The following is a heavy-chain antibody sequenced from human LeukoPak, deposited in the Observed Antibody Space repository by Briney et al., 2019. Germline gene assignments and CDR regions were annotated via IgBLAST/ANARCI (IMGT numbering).Heavy chain of an antibody. CDR2: IIPIFGTA. CDR3: ATGRPRPQNYNWFDP. CDR1: GGTFSSYA. Sequence: GASVKVSCKASGGTFSSYAISWVRQAPGQGLEWMGRIIPIFGTANYAQKFQGRVTITTDESTSTAYMELSSLRSEDTAVYYCATGRPRPQNYNWFDPWGQGTLVTVSS. J-gene: IGHJ5*02. V-gene: IGHV1-69*05. D-gene: IGHD3-10*01.